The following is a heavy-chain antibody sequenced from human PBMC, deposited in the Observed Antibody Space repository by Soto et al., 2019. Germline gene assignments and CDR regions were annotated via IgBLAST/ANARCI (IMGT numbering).Heavy chain of an antibody. CDR3: ARDPPPPDY. V-gene: IGHV1-18*01. CDR2: ISAYNGNT. Sequence: QVQLVQSGAEVKKPGASVKVSCKASGYTFASYAISWMRQAPGQGLEWMGWISAYNGNTNYAQKLQGRVTMTTDTSTSKDYMELRSLRYDDTAVYYCARDPPPPDYWGQGTLVTVSS. CDR1: GYTFASYA. J-gene: IGHJ4*02.